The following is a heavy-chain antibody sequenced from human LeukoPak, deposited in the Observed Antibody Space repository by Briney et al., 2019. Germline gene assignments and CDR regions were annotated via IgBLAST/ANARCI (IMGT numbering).Heavy chain of an antibody. CDR1: GFTFSSYG. CDR2: IRYDGGNK. J-gene: IGHJ4*02. CDR3: AKGREKYCTNTSCYHDY. V-gene: IGHV3-30*02. Sequence: GGSLRLSCAASGFTFSSYGMHWVRQAPGKGLEWVALIRYDGGNKYYADSVKGRFTISRDNSENTLYLQMNSLRVEDTAVYFCAKGREKYCTNTSCYHDYWGQGTLVTVSS. D-gene: IGHD2-2*01.